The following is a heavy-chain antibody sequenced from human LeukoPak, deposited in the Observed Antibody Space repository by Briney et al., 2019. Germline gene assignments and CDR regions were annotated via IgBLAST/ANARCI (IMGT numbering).Heavy chain of an antibody. Sequence: GGSLRLSCAASGFTFSSYSMIWVRQAPGKGLEWVSSISSSSYIYYADSVKGRFTISRDNAKNSLYLQMNSLRAEDTAVYYCARDITVVAATPGENWFDPWGQGTLVTVSS. D-gene: IGHD2-15*01. CDR3: ARDITVVAATPGENWFDP. CDR1: GFTFSSYS. V-gene: IGHV3-21*01. CDR2: ISSSSYI. J-gene: IGHJ5*02.